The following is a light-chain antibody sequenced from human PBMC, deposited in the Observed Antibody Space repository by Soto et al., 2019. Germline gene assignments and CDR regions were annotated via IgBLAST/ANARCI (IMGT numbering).Light chain of an antibody. CDR2: DNN. V-gene: IGLV1-51*01. CDR1: SSNIGNNY. Sequence: QAVVTQPPSVSAAPGQKVTISCSGSSSNIGNNYVSWYQQLPGTAPKLLIYDNNKRPSGIPDRFSGSKSGTSATLGITGLQTGDEADYYCGTWDSSLSFAVFGGGTQLTVL. CDR3: GTWDSSLSFAV. J-gene: IGLJ7*01.